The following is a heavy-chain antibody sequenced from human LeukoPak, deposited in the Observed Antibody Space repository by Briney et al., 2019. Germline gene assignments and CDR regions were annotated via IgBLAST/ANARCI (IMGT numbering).Heavy chain of an antibody. Sequence: GGSLRLSCAASGFTFSSYSMNWVRQAPGKGLEWVSSISSSSSYIYYADSVKGRFTISRDNAKNSLYLQMNSLRAEDTAVYYCASIPTRQSRYSSGWYGYWGQGTLVTVSS. CDR2: ISSSSSYI. D-gene: IGHD6-19*01. CDR1: GFTFSSYS. V-gene: IGHV3-21*01. J-gene: IGHJ4*02. CDR3: ASIPTRQSRYSSGWYGY.